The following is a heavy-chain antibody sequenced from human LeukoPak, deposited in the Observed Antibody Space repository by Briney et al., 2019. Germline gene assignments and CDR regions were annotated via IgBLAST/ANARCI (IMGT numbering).Heavy chain of an antibody. CDR3: AREGYSSSLDY. V-gene: IGHV4-39*07. CDR2: IYYSGSA. J-gene: IGHJ4*02. Sequence: SVTLSLTCTVSGGSISSSSYYWGWIRQPPGKGLEWIGSIYYSGSAYYNPSLKSRVTISVDTSKNQFSLKLSSVTAADTAVYYCAREGYSSSLDYWGQGTLVTVSS. D-gene: IGHD6-13*01. CDR1: GGSISSSSYY.